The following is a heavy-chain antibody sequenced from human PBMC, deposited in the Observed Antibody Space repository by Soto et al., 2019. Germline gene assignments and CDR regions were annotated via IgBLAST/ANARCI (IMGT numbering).Heavy chain of an antibody. J-gene: IGHJ1*01. CDR2: IYYIGST. Sequence: QVQLQESGPGLVKPSETLSLTCTVSGGSISSYYWSWIRQPPGKGLEWIGYIYYIGSTNYNPSLKSRVTISVDTSKNQFSLKLSSVTAADTAVYYCARGIAARAEYFQHWGQGTLVTVSS. D-gene: IGHD6-6*01. CDR3: ARGIAARAEYFQH. CDR1: GGSISSYY. V-gene: IGHV4-59*08.